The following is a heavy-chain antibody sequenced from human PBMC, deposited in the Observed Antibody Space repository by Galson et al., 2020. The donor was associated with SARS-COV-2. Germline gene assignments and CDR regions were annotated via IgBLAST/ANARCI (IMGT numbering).Heavy chain of an antibody. CDR3: ARDRGSTGIDP. CDR2: INHSGST. D-gene: IGHD3-16*01. CDR1: GGSFSGYY. J-gene: IGHJ5*02. Sequence: SETLSLTCAVYGGSFSGYYWSWIRQPPGKGLEWIGEINHSGSTNYNPSLKSRVTISVDTSKNQFSLKLSSVTAADTAVYYCARDRGSTGIDPWGQGTLVTVSS. V-gene: IGHV4-34*01.